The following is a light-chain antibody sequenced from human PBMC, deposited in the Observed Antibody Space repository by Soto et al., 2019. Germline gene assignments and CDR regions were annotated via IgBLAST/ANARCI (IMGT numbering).Light chain of an antibody. CDR3: QQYGGSPQT. V-gene: IGKV3-20*01. J-gene: IGKJ1*01. CDR1: QSVSSY. CDR2: GAS. Sequence: EIVLTQSPGTLSLSPGEGVTLSCRASQSVSSYLAWYQQKPGQAPRLLIYGASSRATGIPDRFSGSGSGTDFTLTISRLQPEDFAVYYCQQYGGSPQTFGQGTKVEIK.